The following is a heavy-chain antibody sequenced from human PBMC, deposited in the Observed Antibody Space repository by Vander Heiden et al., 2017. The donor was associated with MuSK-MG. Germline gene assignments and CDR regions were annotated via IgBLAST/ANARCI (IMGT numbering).Heavy chain of an antibody. CDR2: IYYTGNT. Sequence: QLQLQESGPGLVKPSETLSLTCTVPGGSMYSSSYYWGWIRQPPGTGLEWIGNIYYTGNTYYNPSLESRVTMSIDTSKNQFSLNLSSVTAADTAVYYCARPMTTVTPKAFDIWGQGTMVTVSS. V-gene: IGHV4-39*01. CDR3: ARPMTTVTPKAFDI. J-gene: IGHJ3*02. CDR1: GGSMYSSSYY. D-gene: IGHD4-17*01.